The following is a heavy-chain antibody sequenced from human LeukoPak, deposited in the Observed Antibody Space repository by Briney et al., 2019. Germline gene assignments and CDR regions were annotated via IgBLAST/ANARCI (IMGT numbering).Heavy chain of an antibody. CDR3: AKDHYDSSGYYQNY. V-gene: IGHV3-23*01. CDR2: ISGSGGST. Sequence: GGSLRLSCAASGFTFSDYYVSWIRQAPGKGLEWVSAISGSGGSTYYADSVKGRFTISRDNSKNTLYLQMNSLRAEDTAVYYCAKDHYDSSGYYQNYWGQGTLVTVSS. J-gene: IGHJ4*02. CDR1: GFTFSDYY. D-gene: IGHD3-22*01.